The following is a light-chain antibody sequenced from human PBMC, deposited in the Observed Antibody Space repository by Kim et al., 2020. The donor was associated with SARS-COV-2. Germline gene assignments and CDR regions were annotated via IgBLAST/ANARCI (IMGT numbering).Light chain of an antibody. CDR1: SSDVGGYNF. Sequence: GQSITISCTGTSSDVGGYNFVSWYQLHPGKAPKLMIYDVSVRPSGVSNRFSGSKSGNTASLTFSGLQAEDEADYYCNSYTTSSTLVFGGGTKLTVL. CDR3: NSYTTSSTLV. CDR2: DVS. V-gene: IGLV2-14*03. J-gene: IGLJ3*02.